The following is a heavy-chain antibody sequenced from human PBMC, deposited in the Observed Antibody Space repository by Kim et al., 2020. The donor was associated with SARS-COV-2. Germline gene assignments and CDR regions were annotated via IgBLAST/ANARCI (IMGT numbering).Heavy chain of an antibody. CDR2: ISAYNGNT. CDR3: ARGPCSSTSCYTTHFDY. D-gene: IGHD2-2*02. V-gene: IGHV1-18*04. J-gene: IGHJ4*02. CDR1: GYTFTSYG. Sequence: ASVKVSCKASGYTFTSYGISWVRQAPGQGLEWMVWISAYNGNTNYAQKLQGRVTMTTDTSTSTAYMELRSLRSDDTAVYYCARGPCSSTSCYTTHFDYWGQGTLVTVSS.